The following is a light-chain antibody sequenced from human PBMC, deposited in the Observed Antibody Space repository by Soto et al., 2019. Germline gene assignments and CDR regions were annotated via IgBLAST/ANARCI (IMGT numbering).Light chain of an antibody. Sequence: QSVLTQPPSVSGAPGQRVTISCTGSSSNIGAGYDVHWYQQLPGTAPKLLIYGNSNRPSGVPDRFSGSKSGTSASLAITGLQAEDEADYYCQSYDSSLSGWVLVGGTKLTVL. CDR3: QSYDSSLSGWV. J-gene: IGLJ3*02. CDR2: GNS. CDR1: SSNIGAGYD. V-gene: IGLV1-40*01.